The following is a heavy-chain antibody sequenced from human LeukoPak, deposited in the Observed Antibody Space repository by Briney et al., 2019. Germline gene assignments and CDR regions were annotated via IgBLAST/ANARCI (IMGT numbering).Heavy chain of an antibody. V-gene: IGHV3-23*01. D-gene: IGHD1-7*01. CDR1: GFTFDKYV. J-gene: IGHJ4*02. Sequence: PGGSLRLSCAASGFTFDKYVLGWVRQAPGKGLEWVSAISASGTYTHYADSVKGRFTISRDNSKNTLYLQMTSLRAEDTAVYYCAKSPLNSWKYVYFDYWGQGTLVAVSS. CDR2: ISASGTYT. CDR3: AKSPLNSWKYVYFDY.